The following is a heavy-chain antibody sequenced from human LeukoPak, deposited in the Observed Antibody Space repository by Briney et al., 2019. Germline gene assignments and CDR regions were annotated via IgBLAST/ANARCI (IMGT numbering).Heavy chain of an antibody. CDR2: INPNSGGT. V-gene: IGHV1-2*02. J-gene: IGHJ4*02. CDR3: ARAPRDYGSGSYYIN. Sequence: ASVKVSCKAFGYTFTSNYMHWVRQAPGQGLEWMGWINPNSGGTNYAQKFQGRVTMTRDTSISTAYMELSRLRSDDTAVYYCARAPRDYGSGSYYINWGQGTLVTVSS. CDR1: GYTFTSNY. D-gene: IGHD3-10*01.